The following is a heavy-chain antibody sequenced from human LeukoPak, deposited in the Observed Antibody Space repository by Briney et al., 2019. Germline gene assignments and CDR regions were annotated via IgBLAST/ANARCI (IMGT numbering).Heavy chain of an antibody. Sequence: PGGSLRLSCAASGFTFSSYSMNWVRQAPGKGLEWVSSISSSSSYIYYADSVKGRFTISRDNAKYTLYLQMNRLRAEDTAVYYCARALVGPRDYWGQGTLVTVSS. CDR2: ISSSSSYI. CDR1: GFTFSSYS. CDR3: ARALVGPRDY. D-gene: IGHD2-8*02. J-gene: IGHJ4*02. V-gene: IGHV3-21*01.